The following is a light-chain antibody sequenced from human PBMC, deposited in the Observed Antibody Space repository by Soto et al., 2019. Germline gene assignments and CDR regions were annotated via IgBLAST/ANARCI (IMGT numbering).Light chain of an antibody. J-gene: IGKJ1*01. Sequence: EIVLTQSPATLSLSPGERATLSCRASQSVSSYLAWYQQKPGQAPRLLIYDASNRATGIPARFSGSGSGTDFTLTISSLGPEDFAVYYCQQRSSWPTFGQGTKVDIK. CDR3: QQRSSWPT. CDR1: QSVSSY. V-gene: IGKV3-11*01. CDR2: DAS.